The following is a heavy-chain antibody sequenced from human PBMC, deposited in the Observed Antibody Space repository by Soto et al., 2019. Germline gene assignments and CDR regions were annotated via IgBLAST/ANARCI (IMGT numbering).Heavy chain of an antibody. CDR3: ARDPSDIVVVVAATPLAFDI. CDR1: VFPFSSYS. CDR2: ISSSSSYI. Sequence: GGSLRLSCAASVFPFSSYSMNWVRQAPGKGLEWVSSISSSSSYIYYADSVKGRFTISRDNAKNSLYLQMNSLRAEDTAVYYCARDPSDIVVVVAATPLAFDIWGQGTMVT. J-gene: IGHJ3*02. D-gene: IGHD2-15*01. V-gene: IGHV3-21*01.